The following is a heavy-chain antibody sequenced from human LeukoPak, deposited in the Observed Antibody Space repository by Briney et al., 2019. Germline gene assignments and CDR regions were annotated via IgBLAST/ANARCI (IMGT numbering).Heavy chain of an antibody. Sequence: QTGGSLRLSCAPSGFTFSSYWMSWVRHAPGKGLEWVANIKQDGSEKYYVDSVKGRFTISRDNAKNSLYLQMNSLRADDTAVYYCARKAYGLDVWGKGTTVTVSS. V-gene: IGHV3-7*03. CDR3: ARKAYGLDV. CDR1: GFTFSSYW. J-gene: IGHJ6*04. CDR2: IKQDGSEK.